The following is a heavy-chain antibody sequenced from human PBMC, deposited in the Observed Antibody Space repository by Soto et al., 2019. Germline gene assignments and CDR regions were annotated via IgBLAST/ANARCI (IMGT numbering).Heavy chain of an antibody. V-gene: IGHV4-31*03. CDR3: AREQRPPYYYYYGMDV. D-gene: IGHD5-18*01. CDR2: IYYSGST. Sequence: QVLLQESGPGLVKPSQTLSLTCTVSGGSISSGGYYWSWIRQHPGKGLEWIGYIYYSGSTYYNPSLKSRVTISVDTSKNQFSLKLSSVTAADTAVYYCAREQRPPYYYYYGMDVWGQGTTVTVSS. J-gene: IGHJ6*02. CDR1: GGSISSGGYY.